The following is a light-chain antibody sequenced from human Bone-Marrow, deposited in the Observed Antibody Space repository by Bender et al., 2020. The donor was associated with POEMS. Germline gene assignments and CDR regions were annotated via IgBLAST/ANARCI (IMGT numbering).Light chain of an antibody. V-gene: IGLV2-14*03. CDR1: RGVVGVYNY. Sequence: QSALTQPASVSGSPEQSVTISCTGTRGVVGVYNYVSWYQQHPGKAPKLIIFDVNNRPSGVSNRFSGSKSDNTASLTISGLQAEDEADYYCSSYTNSTTVFGGGTKVTVL. CDR2: DVN. J-gene: IGLJ2*01. CDR3: SSYTNSTTV.